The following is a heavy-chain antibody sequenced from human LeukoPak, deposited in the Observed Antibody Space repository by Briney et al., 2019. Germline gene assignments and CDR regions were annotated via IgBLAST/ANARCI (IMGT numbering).Heavy chain of an antibody. Sequence: TSETLSLTCTVSGGSISSSSYYWGWIRQPPGKGLEWIGSIYYSGRTYYNPSLKSRVTISVDTSKNQFSLKLRSVTAADTAVYYCAREGLRGQRYHDILTGPDWFDPWGQGTLVTVSS. CDR2: IYYSGRT. D-gene: IGHD3-9*01. J-gene: IGHJ5*02. CDR3: AREGLRGQRYHDILTGPDWFDP. V-gene: IGHV4-39*07. CDR1: GGSISSSSYY.